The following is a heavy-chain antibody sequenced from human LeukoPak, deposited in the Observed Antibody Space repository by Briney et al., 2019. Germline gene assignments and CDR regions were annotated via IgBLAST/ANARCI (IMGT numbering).Heavy chain of an antibody. V-gene: IGHV3-30*18. D-gene: IGHD5-24*01. Sequence: GRSMRLSCAASGFTFSSYGMHWVRQAPGKGLEWVAVISYDGSNKYYADSVKGRFTISRDNSKNTLYLQMNSLRAEDTAVYYCAKVPPQMATIGPPSAYFDYWGQGTLVVVSS. J-gene: IGHJ4*02. CDR3: AKVPPQMATIGPPSAYFDY. CDR2: ISYDGSNK. CDR1: GFTFSSYG.